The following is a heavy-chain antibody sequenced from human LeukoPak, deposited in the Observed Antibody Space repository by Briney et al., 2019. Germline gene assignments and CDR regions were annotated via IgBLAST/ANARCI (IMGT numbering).Heavy chain of an antibody. CDR3: ARHPDSSSWYRGGFDY. J-gene: IGHJ4*02. Sequence: SETLSLTCTVSGGSISSYYWSWVRQPPGKGLEGIGYIYYSGSTNYNPSLKSRVTISVDTSKNQFSLKLSSVTAADTAVYYCARHPDSSSWYRGGFDYWGQGTLVTVSS. V-gene: IGHV4-59*08. CDR1: GGSISSYY. CDR2: IYYSGST. D-gene: IGHD6-13*01.